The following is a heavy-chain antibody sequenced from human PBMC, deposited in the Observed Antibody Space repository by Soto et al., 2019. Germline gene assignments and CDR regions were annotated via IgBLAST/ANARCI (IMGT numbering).Heavy chain of an antibody. V-gene: IGHV3-23*01. J-gene: IGHJ6*02. CDR1: GFTFSSYA. Sequence: EVQLLESGGGLVQPGGSLRLSCAASGFTFSSYAMSWVRQAPGTGLEWVSGISASDNSTYYTDSVKGRFTISRDNSKNTLDLQMISLRADDTAVYYCAPMGVWGQGTTVTVCS. CDR3: APMGV. CDR2: ISASDNST.